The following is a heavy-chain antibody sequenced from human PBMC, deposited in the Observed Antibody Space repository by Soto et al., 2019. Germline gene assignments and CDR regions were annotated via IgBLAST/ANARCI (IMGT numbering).Heavy chain of an antibody. J-gene: IGHJ4*02. V-gene: IGHV3-74*01. CDR1: GFTFSSFW. CDR2: INSDASTT. CDR3: ARIPPGWGGGQLVLDY. Sequence: EVQLVESGGGLVQPGGSLRLSCAASGFTFSSFWMYWVRQAPGKGLVWVSRINSDASTTSYAASVKGRFTISRDNAKNTMYLQMNSLRAEDTAVYSCARIPPGWGGGQLVLDYWGQGTLVTVSS. D-gene: IGHD6-13*01.